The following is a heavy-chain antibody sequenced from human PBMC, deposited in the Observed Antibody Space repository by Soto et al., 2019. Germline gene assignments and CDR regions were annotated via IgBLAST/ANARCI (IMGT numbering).Heavy chain of an antibody. CDR1: GGTFSSYA. V-gene: IGHV1-69*01. CDR2: IIPIFGTA. D-gene: IGHD6-13*01. CDR3: ARPRGLEAADSHNAFDI. Sequence: QVPLVQSGAEVKKPGSSVKVSCKASGGTFSSYAISWVRQAPGQGLEWMGGIIPIFGTANYAQKFQGRVTITADESTSTAYMELSSLRSEDTAVYYCARPRGLEAADSHNAFDIWGQGTMVTVSS. J-gene: IGHJ3*02.